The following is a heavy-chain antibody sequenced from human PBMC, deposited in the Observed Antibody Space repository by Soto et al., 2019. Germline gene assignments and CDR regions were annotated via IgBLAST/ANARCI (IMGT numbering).Heavy chain of an antibody. J-gene: IGHJ4*02. CDR3: ARGAEYNWNVPGYYFDY. D-gene: IGHD1-20*01. CDR1: GGTFSSYA. CDR2: IIPIVGTA. V-gene: IGHV1-69*01. Sequence: QVQLVQSGAEVKKPGSSVKVSCKASGGTFSSYAISWVRQAPGQGLEWMGGIIPIVGTANYAQKFQGRVTTTADESTSTAYMELSSLRSEDTAVYYCARGAEYNWNVPGYYFDYWGQGTLVTVSS.